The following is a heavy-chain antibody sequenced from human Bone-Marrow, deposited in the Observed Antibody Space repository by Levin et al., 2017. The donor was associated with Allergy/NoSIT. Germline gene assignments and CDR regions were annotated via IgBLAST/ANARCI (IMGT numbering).Heavy chain of an antibody. CDR2: ISYDGSNK. V-gene: IGHV3-30*04. D-gene: IGHD3-16*02. CDR3: ARERVWGSYRYTFDY. CDR1: GFTFSSYA. J-gene: IGHJ4*02. Sequence: GGSLRLSCAASGFTFSSYAMHWVRQAPGKGLEWVAVISYDGSNKYYADSVKGRFTISRDNSKNTLYLQMNSLRAEDTAVYYCARERVWGSYRYTFDYWGQGTLVTVSS.